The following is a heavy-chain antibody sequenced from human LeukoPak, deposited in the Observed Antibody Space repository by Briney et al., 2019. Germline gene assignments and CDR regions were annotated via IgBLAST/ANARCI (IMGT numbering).Heavy chain of an antibody. J-gene: IGHJ4*02. Sequence: GGSLRLSCAASGFTFSNYDMHWVRQAPGKGLEWVAVISYDGSNKYYADSVKGRFTISRDNSKNTLYLQMNSLRAEDTAVYYCARGRYCSGGICYFDYWGQGTLVTVSS. CDR3: ARGRYCSGGICYFDY. CDR1: GFTFSNYD. CDR2: ISYDGSNK. V-gene: IGHV3-30*03. D-gene: IGHD2-15*01.